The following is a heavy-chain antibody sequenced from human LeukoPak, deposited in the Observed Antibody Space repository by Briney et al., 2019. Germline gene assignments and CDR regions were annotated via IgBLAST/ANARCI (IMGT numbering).Heavy chain of an antibody. J-gene: IGHJ5*02. D-gene: IGHD3-10*01. CDR3: ARVCDSGIYGWFDL. CDR1: GGSLNSYY. V-gene: IGHV4-59*01. CDR2: ISHRGSI. Sequence: SETLSLTCIVAGGSLNSYYWIWVRQPPGKGLEGIGHISHRGSINYNPTLQSRVTISVDTSKKQLSLKLNSVSAAATAVYSCARVCDSGIYGWFDLWGQGTLVTVSS.